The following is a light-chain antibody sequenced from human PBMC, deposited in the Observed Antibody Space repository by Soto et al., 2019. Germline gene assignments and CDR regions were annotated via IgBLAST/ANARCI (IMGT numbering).Light chain of an antibody. J-gene: IGKJ1*01. CDR2: DAS. CDR3: QQYNNWPPWT. CDR1: QSISGQ. V-gene: IGKV3-15*01. Sequence: EIVMTQSPATLALSPGERATLSCRASQSISGQLAWYQHRPGQSPRLLIYDASIRATGIPARFSGSGSGTVFTLNISSLQSEDFALYYCQQYNNWPPWTFGQGTKVDIK.